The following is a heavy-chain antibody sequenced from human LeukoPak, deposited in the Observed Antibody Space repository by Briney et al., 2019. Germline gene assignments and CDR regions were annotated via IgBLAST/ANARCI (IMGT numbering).Heavy chain of an antibody. J-gene: IGHJ4*02. CDR1: GGSFSGYY. D-gene: IGHD2-2*01. CDR3: ARVRWDCSSTSCRDY. V-gene: IGHV4-34*01. Sequence: SETLSLTYAVYGGSFSGYYWSWIRQPPGKGLEWIGEINHSGSTNYNPSLKSRVTISVDTSKNQFSLKLSSVTAADTAVYYCARVRWDCSSTSCRDYWGQGTLVTVSS. CDR2: INHSGST.